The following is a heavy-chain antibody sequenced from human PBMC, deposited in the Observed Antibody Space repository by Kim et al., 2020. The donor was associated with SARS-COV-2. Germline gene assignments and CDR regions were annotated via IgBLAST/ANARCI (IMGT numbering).Heavy chain of an antibody. V-gene: IGHV3-23*01. Sequence: GGSLRLSCAASGFIFSSYAMSWVRQAPGKGLEWVSTFSDSGGSTYYADSVKGRFTISRDNSRNTLYLQMNSLRAEDTAVYYCAKELVVKSQMLGYYNALDVWGQGTTVTVSS. D-gene: IGHD2-15*01. CDR1: GFIFSSYA. CDR3: AKELVVKSQMLGYYNALDV. J-gene: IGHJ6*02. CDR2: FSDSGGST.